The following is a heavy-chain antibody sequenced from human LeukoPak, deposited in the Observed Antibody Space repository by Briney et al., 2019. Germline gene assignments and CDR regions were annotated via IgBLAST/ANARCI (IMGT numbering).Heavy chain of an antibody. J-gene: IGHJ4*02. D-gene: IGHD6-13*01. Sequence: SETLSLTCTVSGGSISSYYWSWIRQPPGKGLEWIGYIYYSGSTNYNPSLKSRVTISVDTSKNQSSLKLSSVTAADTAVYYCARSAYSSSWYYLGYWGQGTLVTVSS. V-gene: IGHV4-59*01. CDR3: ARSAYSSSWYYLGY. CDR2: IYYSGST. CDR1: GGSISSYY.